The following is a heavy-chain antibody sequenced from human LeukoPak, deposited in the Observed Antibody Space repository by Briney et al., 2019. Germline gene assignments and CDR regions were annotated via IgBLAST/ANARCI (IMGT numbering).Heavy chain of an antibody. D-gene: IGHD3-9*01. V-gene: IGHV3-23*01. CDR2: ISGSGGST. J-gene: IGHJ5*02. CDR3: AKILSYDILTGYYHH. CDR1: GFTFSSYA. Sequence: PGGSLRLSCAASGFTFSSYAMSWVRQAPGKGLEWVSPISGSGGSTYYADSVKGRFTISRDKSKNTLYLQMNSLRAEDTAVYYSAKILSYDILTGYYHHWGQGTLVTVSS.